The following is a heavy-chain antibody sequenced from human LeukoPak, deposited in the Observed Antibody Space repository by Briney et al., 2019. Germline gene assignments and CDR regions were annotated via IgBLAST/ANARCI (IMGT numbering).Heavy chain of an antibody. V-gene: IGHV1-2*02. J-gene: IGHJ4*02. CDR3: ARDSKKYCSSTSCSHNKYFDY. CDR1: GYTSTAYF. Sequence: ASVKVSCKASGYTSTAYFMNWLRQPPGKGLEWRGWINPNSGGTNYAQKFQGRVTMTRDTSISTAYMELSRLRSDDTAVYYCARDSKKYCSSTSCSHNKYFDYWGQGTLVTVSS. D-gene: IGHD2-2*01. CDR2: INPNSGGT.